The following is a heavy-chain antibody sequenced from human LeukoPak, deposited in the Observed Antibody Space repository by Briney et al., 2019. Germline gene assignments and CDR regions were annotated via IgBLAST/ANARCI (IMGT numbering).Heavy chain of an antibody. CDR1: GYTFTSYD. Sequence: GASVKVSCKASGYTFTSYDINWVLQATGQGLEWMGWMNPNSGNTGYAQKFQGRVTITRNTSISTAYMELSSLRSEDTAVYYCATWNYYDSSGHFDYWGQGTLVTVSS. CDR2: MNPNSGNT. CDR3: ATWNYYDSSGHFDY. V-gene: IGHV1-8*03. J-gene: IGHJ4*02. D-gene: IGHD3-22*01.